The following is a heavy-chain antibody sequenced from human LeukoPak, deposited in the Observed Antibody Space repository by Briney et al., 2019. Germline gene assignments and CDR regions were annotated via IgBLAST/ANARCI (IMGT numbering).Heavy chain of an antibody. D-gene: IGHD5-18*01. CDR1: GYTFTNYG. V-gene: IGHV1-18*01. CDR2: ISTYNGDT. J-gene: IGHJ4*02. CDR3: ARGTSYGFSMGY. Sequence: ASVKVSCKASGYTFTNYGINLVRQAPGQGLEWMGWISTYNGDTNYAQKLQGRVTMTTDTSTSTAYMELRSLRSDDTAVYYCARGTSYGFSMGYWGQGTLVTVSS.